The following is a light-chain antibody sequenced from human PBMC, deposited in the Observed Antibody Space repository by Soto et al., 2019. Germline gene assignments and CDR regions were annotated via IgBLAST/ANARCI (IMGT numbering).Light chain of an antibody. CDR2: EVT. CDR3: SSYTNINTRAGV. J-gene: IGLJ1*01. Sequence: QSALTQPRSVSGSPGQSVTISCTGTSSDVGGYNRVSWYQQHPGKAPKLIIYEVTDRPSGVSNRFSGSKSGNTASLTISGLQAEDEAEYYCSSYTNINTRAGVFGTGTKLTVL. V-gene: IGLV2-14*01. CDR1: SSDVGGYNR.